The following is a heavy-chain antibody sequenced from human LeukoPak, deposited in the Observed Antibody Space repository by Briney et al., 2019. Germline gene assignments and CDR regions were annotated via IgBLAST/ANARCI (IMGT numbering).Heavy chain of an antibody. Sequence: GASVKVSCKASGYTFTGHYMQWVRQAPGQGLEWMGWISPNSGDTLHAQKFQGRVTMARDTSVNTAYMELSNLRSDDTAVYYCARARQGAGTYAFDIWGQGTMVTVS. CDR1: GYTFTGHY. CDR3: ARARQGAGTYAFDI. D-gene: IGHD6-13*01. V-gene: IGHV1-2*02. CDR2: ISPNSGDT. J-gene: IGHJ3*02.